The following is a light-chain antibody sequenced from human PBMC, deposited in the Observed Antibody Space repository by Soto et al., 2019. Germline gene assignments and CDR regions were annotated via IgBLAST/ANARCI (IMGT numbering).Light chain of an antibody. V-gene: IGKV3-20*01. CDR3: QQYGSSLFT. J-gene: IGKJ3*01. CDR2: GAS. Sequence: EIVLTQSPGTLSLSPGERATLSCRASQSVSSSYLAWYQQKPGQAPRLLIYGASSRDTGIPDRFSGSGSGTDFTLTISRLEPEDCAVYYCQQYGSSLFTVGHGTKVDIK. CDR1: QSVSSSY.